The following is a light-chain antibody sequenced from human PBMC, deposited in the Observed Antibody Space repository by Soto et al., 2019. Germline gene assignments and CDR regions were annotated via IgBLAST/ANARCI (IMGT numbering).Light chain of an antibody. J-gene: IGKJ1*01. V-gene: IGKV2-28*01. Sequence: DIVMTQSPLSLPVTPGEPASISCRSSQSLLHSDGNNYLEWYLQKPGQSPQLLIYLGSNRASGVPDRFSGSGSGTDFTLQISTVEAEDVGVYYCMQSLNMWTFGQGTKVEI. CDR1: QSLLHSDGNNY. CDR2: LGS. CDR3: MQSLNMWT.